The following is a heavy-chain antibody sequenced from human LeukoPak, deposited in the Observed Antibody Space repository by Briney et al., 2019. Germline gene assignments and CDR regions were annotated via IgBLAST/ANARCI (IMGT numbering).Heavy chain of an antibody. D-gene: IGHD2-15*01. J-gene: IGHJ4*02. CDR2: ISTTSSTT. V-gene: IGHV3-48*01. Sequence: GGSLRLSCAASGFSFSLYSMNWVRQAPGKGLEWVSYISTTSSTTYYADSVKGRFTISRDNAKNSLYLQMNSLRAEDTAVYYCAREGRLRPSHIDYWGQGTLVTVSS. CDR3: AREGRLRPSHIDY. CDR1: GFSFSLYS.